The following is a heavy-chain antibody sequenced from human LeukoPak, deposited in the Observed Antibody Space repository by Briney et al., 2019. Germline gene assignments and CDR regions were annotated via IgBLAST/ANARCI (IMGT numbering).Heavy chain of an antibody. Sequence: GGSLRLSCAVSGFTLTNHGVSWVRQAPGKGLEWVSIITGTGGKYYGDSVKGRFVLSRDNFKNTVYMQMSCLRAEDTATYYCAKDYCRDGNCPFPFLDSWGQGTLVTVSS. CDR3: AKDYCRDGNCPFPFLDS. CDR1: GFTLTNHG. CDR2: ITGTGGK. D-gene: IGHD2-15*01. V-gene: IGHV3-23*01. J-gene: IGHJ4*02.